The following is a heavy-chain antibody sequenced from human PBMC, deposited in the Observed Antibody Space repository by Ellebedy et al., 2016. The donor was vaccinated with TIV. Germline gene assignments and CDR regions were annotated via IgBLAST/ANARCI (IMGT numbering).Heavy chain of an antibody. CDR2: IRSKAYGGTT. J-gene: IGHJ4*02. Sequence: PGGSLRLSFTASGFTFGDFAMSWFRQAPGKGLEWVGFIRSKAYGGTTEYAASVKGRFTISRDDSKSIAYLQMNSLKTEDTAVYYCGIAARLLYWGQGTLVTVSS. D-gene: IGHD6-6*01. CDR3: GIAARLLY. CDR1: GFTFGDFA. V-gene: IGHV3-49*03.